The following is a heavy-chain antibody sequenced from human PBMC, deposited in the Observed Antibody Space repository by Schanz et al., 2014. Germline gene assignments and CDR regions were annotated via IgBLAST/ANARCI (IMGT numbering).Heavy chain of an antibody. CDR2: ISAYNGNM. J-gene: IGHJ5*02. CDR3: ARDRIGHYYGSGSIDP. CDR1: GYSFNLFV. D-gene: IGHD3-10*01. Sequence: QVQLVQSGAEVQKPGASVMLSCKTSGYSFNLFVVSWVRQAPGQGLEWMGWISAYNGNMNYAPKFQGRVTMTTDTSTSTAYMELRNLRSDDTAVYYCARDRIGHYYGSGSIDPWGQGTLVTVSS. V-gene: IGHV1-18*04.